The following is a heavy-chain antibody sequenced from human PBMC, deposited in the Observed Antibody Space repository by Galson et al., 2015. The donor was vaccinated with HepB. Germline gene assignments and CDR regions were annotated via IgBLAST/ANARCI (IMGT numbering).Heavy chain of an antibody. CDR3: ARHRYCSSTSCYGAEDLDH. Sequence: QSGAEVKKPGESLRISCKGSGYSFTSYWISWVRQMPGKGLEWMGRIDPSDSYTNYSPSFQGHVTISADKSISTAYLQWSSLKASDTAMYYCARHRYCSSTSCYGAEDLDHWGQGTLVTVSS. V-gene: IGHV5-10-1*01. CDR1: GYSFTSYW. CDR2: IDPSDSYT. D-gene: IGHD2-2*01. J-gene: IGHJ4*02.